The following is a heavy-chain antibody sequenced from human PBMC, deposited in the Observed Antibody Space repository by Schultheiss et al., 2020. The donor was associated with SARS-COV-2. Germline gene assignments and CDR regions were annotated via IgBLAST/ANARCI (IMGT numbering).Heavy chain of an antibody. Sequence: SQTLSLTCAVYGGSFSGYYWSWIRQPPGKGLEWIGEINHSGSTNYNTSLKSRVTISVDTSKNQFSLKLSSVTAADTAVYYCAREGSIDAFDIWGQGTMVTVSS. CDR1: GGSFSGYY. J-gene: IGHJ3*02. V-gene: IGHV4-34*01. D-gene: IGHD6-6*01. CDR2: INHSGST. CDR3: AREGSIDAFDI.